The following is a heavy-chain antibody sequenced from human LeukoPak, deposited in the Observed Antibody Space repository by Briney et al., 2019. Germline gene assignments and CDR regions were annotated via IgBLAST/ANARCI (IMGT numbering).Heavy chain of an antibody. D-gene: IGHD4-11*01. CDR1: GFTFSHYG. CDR2: IWSDGSNR. J-gene: IGHJ4*02. CDR3: AKDAQRGFDYSNSLDN. Sequence: PGGSLRLSCATSGFTFSHYGMHWVRQAPGKGLEWVAVIWSDGSNRYYGDPVKGRFTISRDNFQSTVYLQMNSLRAEDTAVYYCAKDAQRGFDYSNSLDNWGQGILVTVSS. V-gene: IGHV3-33*06.